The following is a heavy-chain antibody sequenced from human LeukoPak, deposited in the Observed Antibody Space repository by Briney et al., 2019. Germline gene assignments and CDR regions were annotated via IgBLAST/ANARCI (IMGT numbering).Heavy chain of an antibody. CDR1: GFTVSSNY. CDR3: ARVMSTDLDY. D-gene: IGHD3-16*01. Sequence: GGSLRLSCAASGFTVSSNYMSWVRQAPGKGLEWVSVIYSGGSKYYADSVKGRFTISRDNSKNTLYLQMNSLRAEDTAVYYCARVMSTDLDYWGQGTLVTVSS. J-gene: IGHJ4*02. CDR2: IYSGGSK. V-gene: IGHV3-53*05.